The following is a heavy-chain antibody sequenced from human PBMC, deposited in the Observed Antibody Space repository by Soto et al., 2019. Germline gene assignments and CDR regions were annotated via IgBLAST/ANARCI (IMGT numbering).Heavy chain of an antibody. V-gene: IGHV4-34*01. CDR2: INHSGDT. Sequence: SETLSRTCAVYWGSFSGNYRSCIRQPPWKGLEWIVEINHSGDTNYNPSLKSRVTISVDTSKNQFSLKLTSVTAADTAVYYCASGRGVRGSIITNYYSYGLDVWGQGTKVTVSS. J-gene: IGHJ6*02. CDR3: ASGRGVRGSIITNYYSYGLDV. D-gene: IGHD3-10*01. CDR1: WGSFSGNY.